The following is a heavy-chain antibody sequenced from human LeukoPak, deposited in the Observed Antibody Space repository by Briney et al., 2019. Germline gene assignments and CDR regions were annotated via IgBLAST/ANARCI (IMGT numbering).Heavy chain of an antibody. CDR1: GFTFSSYA. J-gene: IGHJ4*02. CDR2: ISGSGGST. Sequence: GGSQRLSCAASGFTFSSYAMSWVRQAPGKGLEWVSAISGSGGSTYYADSVKGRFTISRDNSKNTLYLQMNSLRAEDTAVYYCAKDTYDYVWGSYRYGYFDYWGQGTLVTVSS. D-gene: IGHD3-16*02. CDR3: AKDTYDYVWGSYRYGYFDY. V-gene: IGHV3-23*01.